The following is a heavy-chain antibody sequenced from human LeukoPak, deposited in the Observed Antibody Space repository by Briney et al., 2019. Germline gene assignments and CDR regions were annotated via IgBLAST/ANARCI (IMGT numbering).Heavy chain of an antibody. V-gene: IGHV3-23*01. CDR2: LSGTGITT. D-gene: IGHD3-22*01. CDR1: GFTFSGYA. J-gene: IGHJ3*02. Sequence: GGSLRLSCAASGFTFSGYAMSWVRQAPGKGLEWVSALSGTGITTYYAASVKGRFTISRDNSKNTVYLQMDGLRAEDTAVYYCAKGYYDSTIAFDIWGQGTMVTVSS. CDR3: AKGYYDSTIAFDI.